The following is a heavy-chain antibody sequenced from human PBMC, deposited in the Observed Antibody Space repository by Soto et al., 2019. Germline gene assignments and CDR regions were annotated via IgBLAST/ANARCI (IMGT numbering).Heavy chain of an antibody. CDR3: ARLERNIVVVTAPVGAFDI. J-gene: IGHJ3*02. Sequence: PGESLKISCKGSGYSFTSYWIGRVRQMPGKGLEWMGIIYPGDSDTRYSPSFQGQVTISADKSISTAYLQWSSLKASDTAMYYCARLERNIVVVTAPVGAFDIWGQGTMVTVSS. V-gene: IGHV5-51*01. CDR1: GYSFTSYW. CDR2: IYPGDSDT. D-gene: IGHD2-21*02.